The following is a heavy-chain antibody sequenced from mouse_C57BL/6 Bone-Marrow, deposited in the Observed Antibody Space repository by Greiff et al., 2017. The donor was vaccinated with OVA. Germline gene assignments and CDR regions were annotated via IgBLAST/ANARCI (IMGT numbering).Heavy chain of an antibody. J-gene: IGHJ4*01. Sequence: EVQLQQSGPGLVKPSQSLSLTCSVTGYSITSGYSWNWIRQFPGNKLEWMGYISYDGSNNYNPSLKNRISITRDTSKNQFFLKLNSVTTEDTATYYCAIYDYERAMDYWGQGTSVTVSS. CDR1: GYSITSGYS. CDR3: AIYDYERAMDY. CDR2: ISYDGSN. V-gene: IGHV3-6*01. D-gene: IGHD2-4*01.